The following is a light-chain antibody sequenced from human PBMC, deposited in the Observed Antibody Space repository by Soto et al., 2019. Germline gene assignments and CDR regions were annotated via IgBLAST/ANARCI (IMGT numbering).Light chain of an antibody. CDR3: QQYGSSGT. V-gene: IGKV3-15*01. Sequence: EIVMTQSPATLSVSPGESATLSCRASQSVSNNLTWYQQKPGQPPRLLIYGASTRATGVPGRFSGSGSGTDFTLTISRLEPEDFAVYYCQQYGSSGTFGQGTKVDIK. CDR1: QSVSNN. J-gene: IGKJ1*01. CDR2: GAS.